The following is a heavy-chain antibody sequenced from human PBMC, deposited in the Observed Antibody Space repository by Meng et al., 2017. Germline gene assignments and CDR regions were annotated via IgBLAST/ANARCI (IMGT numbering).Heavy chain of an antibody. Sequence: SVKVSCKASGGTFGSYAISWVRQAPGQGLEWMGGIIPIFGTANYAQKFQGRVTITADKSTSTAYMELSSLRSEDTAVYYCARARDRGSYSTGLDYWGQGTLVTVSS. CDR3: ARARDRGSYSTGLDY. CDR1: GGTFGSYA. D-gene: IGHD1-26*01. J-gene: IGHJ4*02. V-gene: IGHV1-69*06. CDR2: IIPIFGTA.